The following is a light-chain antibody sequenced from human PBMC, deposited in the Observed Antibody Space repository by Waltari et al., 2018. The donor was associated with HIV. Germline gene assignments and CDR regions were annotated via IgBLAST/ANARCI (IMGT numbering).Light chain of an antibody. CDR1: QSVNTNY. CDR2: EAS. Sequence: EVVLTQSPGTVSLSPGERATLSCRASQSVNTNYLAWYQQKPGQAPRLLIYEASGRATGIPDRFRGSGSGTDFTLTISRVEPEDFAVYFCQQYGISPITFGQGTRLE. V-gene: IGKV3-20*01. J-gene: IGKJ5*01. CDR3: QQYGISPIT.